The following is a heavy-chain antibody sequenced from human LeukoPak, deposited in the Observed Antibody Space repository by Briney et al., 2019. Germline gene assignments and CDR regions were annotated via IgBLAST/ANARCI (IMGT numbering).Heavy chain of an antibody. J-gene: IGHJ4*02. CDR2: ISYDGSNK. V-gene: IGHV3-30*18. D-gene: IGHD2-15*01. CDR1: GFTFSDYG. Sequence: GMSPRLSCAASGFTFSDYGMHWVRQAPGKGLEWVTIISYDGSNKYYRDSVKGRFTISRDNSKNTLYLQMNSLRVEDTAVYYCAKAGGYCSGGTCYANWWGQGTLVTVSS. CDR3: AKAGGYCSGGTCYANW.